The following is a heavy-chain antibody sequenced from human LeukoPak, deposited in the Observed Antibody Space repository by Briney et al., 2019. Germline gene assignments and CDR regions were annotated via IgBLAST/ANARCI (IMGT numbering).Heavy chain of an antibody. CDR2: ISSNTGTT. CDR1: GFIFSTYS. J-gene: IGHJ6*03. D-gene: IGHD2-2*01. V-gene: IGHV3-48*01. CDR3: ATCTTCSSSCYYCHMDV. Sequence: PGGSLRLSCAAPGFIFSTYSMNWVRQAPGKGLEWVSYISSNTGTTYYADSVKGRFTMSRDNAKKSLYLQMNSLRAEDTGIYYCATCTTCSSSCYYCHMDVWGKGTTVTVSS.